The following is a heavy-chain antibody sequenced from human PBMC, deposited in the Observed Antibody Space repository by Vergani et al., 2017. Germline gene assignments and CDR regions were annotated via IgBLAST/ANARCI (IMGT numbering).Heavy chain of an antibody. CDR1: GFTFSNSG. CDR2: ISYDGSNK. Sequence: QVQLVESGGGVVQPGRSLRLSCAASGFTFSNSGMHWVRQAPGKGLEWVAVISYDGSNKYYADSVKGRFTISRDNSKNTLYLQMNSLRVEDTAVYYCAKDNCSGGSCRSYWYFDLWGRGTLVTVSS. V-gene: IGHV3-30*18. J-gene: IGHJ2*01. D-gene: IGHD2-15*01. CDR3: AKDNCSGGSCRSYWYFDL.